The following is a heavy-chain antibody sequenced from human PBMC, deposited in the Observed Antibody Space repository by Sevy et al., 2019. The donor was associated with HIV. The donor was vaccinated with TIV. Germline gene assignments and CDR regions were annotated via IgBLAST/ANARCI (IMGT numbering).Heavy chain of an antibody. CDR1: GGTFSSYA. J-gene: IGHJ5*02. D-gene: IGHD3-22*01. CDR2: IIPIFGTA. CDR3: ARASGYHQLGVGWFDP. V-gene: IGHV1-69*13. Sequence: ASVKVSCKASGGTFSSYAISWVRQAPGQGLEWMGGIIPIFGTANYAQKFQGRVTITADESTSTAYMELSSLRSEDTAVYYCARASGYHQLGVGWFDPRGQGTLVTVSS.